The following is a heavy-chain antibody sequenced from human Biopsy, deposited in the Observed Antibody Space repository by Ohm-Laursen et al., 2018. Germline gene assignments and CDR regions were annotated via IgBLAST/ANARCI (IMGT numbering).Heavy chain of an antibody. D-gene: IGHD3-10*01. J-gene: IGHJ6*02. CDR2: ITNSGGTV. CDR1: GFTFRDYY. CDR3: ARPPWGHAYGYYNGMDV. V-gene: IGHV3-11*01. Sequence: SCAASGFTFRDYYMIWIRQPPGKGLEWVSYITNSGGTVYYEDSVKGRFTVSRDNAKNSLYLQMDRLRAEDTAVYYCARPPWGHAYGYYNGMDVWGQGTTVIVSS.